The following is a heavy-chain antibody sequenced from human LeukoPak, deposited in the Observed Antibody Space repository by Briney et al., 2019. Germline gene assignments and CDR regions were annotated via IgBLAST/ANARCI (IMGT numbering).Heavy chain of an antibody. CDR1: GFIFSNYG. CDR3: ARAKGLIAVAGTWWFDP. J-gene: IGHJ5*01. D-gene: IGHD6-19*01. Sequence: GGSLRPSCAASGFIFSNYGMHWVRQAPGKGLEWVAVIWYDGSDKYYADSVKGRFTISRDNSKNTVFLQMNSLRADDTAVYYCARAKGLIAVAGTWWFDPWGQGTLVTVSS. CDR2: IWYDGSDK. V-gene: IGHV3-33*01.